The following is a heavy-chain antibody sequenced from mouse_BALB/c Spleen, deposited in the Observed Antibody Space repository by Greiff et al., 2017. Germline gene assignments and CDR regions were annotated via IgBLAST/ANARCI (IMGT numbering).Heavy chain of an antibody. V-gene: IGHV5-6-4*01. J-gene: IGHJ2*01. Sequence: EVKLMESGGGLVKPGGSLKLSCAASGFTFSSYTMSWVRQTPEKRLEWVATISSGGSYTYYPDSVKGRFTISRDNAKNTLYLQMSSLKSEDTAMYYCTDDFDYWGQGTTLTVSS. CDR3: TDDFDY. CDR1: GFTFSSYT. CDR2: ISSGGSYT.